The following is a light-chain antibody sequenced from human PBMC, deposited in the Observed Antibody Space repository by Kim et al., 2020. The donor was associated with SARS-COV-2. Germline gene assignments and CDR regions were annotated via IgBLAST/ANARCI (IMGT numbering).Light chain of an antibody. Sequence: AAVGDRLTITCRASQGISNDLAWYQQKPGKVPKLLIFAASALRSGVPSRFSGSGSGTDFTLTISSLQPEDVATYYCQKYNGAPWTFGQGTKVEIK. CDR2: AAS. V-gene: IGKV1-27*01. CDR3: QKYNGAPWT. CDR1: QGISND. J-gene: IGKJ1*01.